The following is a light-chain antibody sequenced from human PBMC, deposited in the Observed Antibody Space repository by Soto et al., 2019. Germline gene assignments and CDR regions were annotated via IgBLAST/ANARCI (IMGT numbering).Light chain of an antibody. CDR2: GTS. CDR3: QQYGSSPT. Sequence: ELVLTQSPGTLSLSPGERATLSCRASQSVSGSYLAWYQQKPGQAPRLLIYGTSSRATGIPDRFSGSGSGTDFTLTISGLEPEDFAVYSCQQYGSSPTFGGGTKVDIK. J-gene: IGKJ4*01. V-gene: IGKV3-20*01. CDR1: QSVSGSY.